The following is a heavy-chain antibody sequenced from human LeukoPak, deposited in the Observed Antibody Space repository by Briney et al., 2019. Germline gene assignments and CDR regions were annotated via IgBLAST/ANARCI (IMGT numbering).Heavy chain of an antibody. V-gene: IGHV1-2*02. CDR2: INPNSGGT. J-gene: IGHJ5*02. CDR3: ARVAYRYCSSTSCRYNWFDP. D-gene: IGHD2-2*01. Sequence: ASVKVSCKASGYTFTGYYMHWVRQVPGQGLEWMGWINPNSGGTNYAQKFQGRVTMTRDTSISTAYMELSRLRSDDTAVYYCARVAYRYCSSTSCRYNWFDPWGQGTLVTVSS. CDR1: GYTFTGYY.